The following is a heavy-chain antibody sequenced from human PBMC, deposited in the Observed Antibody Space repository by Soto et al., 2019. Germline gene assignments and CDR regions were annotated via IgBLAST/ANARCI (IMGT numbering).Heavy chain of an antibody. CDR2: ISYDGRNT. Sequence: GXSLRLSCAASGFTFGGYGMHWVRQAPVKGLEWAAAISYDGRNTYYADSVQGRFAVSRDNSKNTMYLHMNSLRVEDTAVYYCARAKWHDGSGRVREFDYWGQGALVTVSS. V-gene: IGHV3-33*01. D-gene: IGHD3-10*01. CDR1: GFTFGGYG. CDR3: ARAKWHDGSGRVREFDY. J-gene: IGHJ4*02.